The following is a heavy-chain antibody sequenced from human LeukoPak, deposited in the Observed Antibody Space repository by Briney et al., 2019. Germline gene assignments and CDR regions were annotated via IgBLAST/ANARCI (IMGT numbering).Heavy chain of an antibody. D-gene: IGHD3-10*01. CDR2: ITSDVTST. V-gene: IGHV3-74*01. J-gene: IGHJ4*02. CDR1: GFTFSSYW. CDR3: ARDAGPRDYGSGSYLGY. Sequence: GGSLRLSCAASGFTFSSYWMHWVRQVPGKGLEWVSHITSDVTSTRYADSVKGRFTVSRDNAKNTLYLQMNSLRDEDTAVYYCARDAGPRDYGSGSYLGYWGQGTLVTVSS.